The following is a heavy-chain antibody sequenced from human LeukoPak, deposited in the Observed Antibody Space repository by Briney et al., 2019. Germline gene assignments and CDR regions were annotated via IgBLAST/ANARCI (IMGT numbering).Heavy chain of an antibody. J-gene: IGHJ4*02. D-gene: IGHD6-19*01. CDR3: ASMYSSGWYYFDY. CDR2: INHSGST. V-gene: IGHV4-34*01. Sequence: SETLSLTCAVYGGSFSGYYWSWIRQPPGKGLEWIGEINHSGSTNYNPSLKSRVTISVDTSKNQFSLKLSSVTAADTAMYYCASMYSSGWYYFDYWGQGTLVTVSS. CDR1: GGSFSGYY.